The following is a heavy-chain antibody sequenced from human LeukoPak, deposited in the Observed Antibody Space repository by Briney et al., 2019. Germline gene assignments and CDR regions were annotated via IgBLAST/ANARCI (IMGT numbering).Heavy chain of an antibody. CDR1: GGSISSGDYY. Sequence: SETLSLTCTLCGGSISSGDYYWSWIRQPPGKGLEWIGYIYYSGSPYYNPSLKSRVTISVDTSKNQSSLKLSSVTAADTAVYYCARGRYCSSTSCYIPHDAFDIWGQGTMVTVSS. V-gene: IGHV4-30-4*08. D-gene: IGHD2-2*02. CDR3: ARGRYCSSTSCYIPHDAFDI. CDR2: IYYSGSP. J-gene: IGHJ3*02.